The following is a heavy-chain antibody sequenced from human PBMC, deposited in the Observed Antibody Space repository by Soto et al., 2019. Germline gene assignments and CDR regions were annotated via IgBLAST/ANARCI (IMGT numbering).Heavy chain of an antibody. D-gene: IGHD1-26*01. Sequence: LSETLSLTCNVSGGSISSSSYYWGWIRQPPGKGLEWIGHIFHTGSTYYNPSLKSRVTISVDTSKNQFSLKLSSVTATDTAVYYCARRRIVVTTNFDYWGQGTLVTVSS. V-gene: IGHV4-39*01. CDR1: GGSISSSSYY. CDR2: IFHTGST. CDR3: ARRRIVVTTNFDY. J-gene: IGHJ4*02.